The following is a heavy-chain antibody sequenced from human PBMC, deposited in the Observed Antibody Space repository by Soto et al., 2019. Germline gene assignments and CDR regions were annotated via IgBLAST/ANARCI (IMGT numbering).Heavy chain of an antibody. D-gene: IGHD6-13*01. V-gene: IGHV3-30*18. CDR2: ISYDGGNN. CDR3: AKDRVGSSYYYGMDV. J-gene: IGHJ6*02. CDR1: GFTFSNYG. Sequence: GGSLRLSCAASGFTFSNYGIHWVRQAPGKGLEWVAVISYDGGNNYYADSVKGRFSISRDNSKNTLYLQMNSLRVEDTAVYYCAKDRVGSSYYYGMDVWGQGTTVTVSS.